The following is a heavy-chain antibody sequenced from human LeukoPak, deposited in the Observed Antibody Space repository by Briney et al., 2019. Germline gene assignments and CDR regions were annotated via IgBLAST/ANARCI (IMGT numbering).Heavy chain of an antibody. CDR1: GGSISSGSYY. CDR2: IYTSGST. V-gene: IGHV4-61*02. Sequence: SQTLSLTCTVSGGSISSGSYYWSWIRQPAGKGLEWIGRIYTSGSTNYNPSLKSRVTISVDTSKKQFSLKLISMTAADTVVYYCARAVYYYDSRGGTFDIWGQGTMVTVSS. J-gene: IGHJ3*02. CDR3: ARAVYYYDSRGGTFDI. D-gene: IGHD3-22*01.